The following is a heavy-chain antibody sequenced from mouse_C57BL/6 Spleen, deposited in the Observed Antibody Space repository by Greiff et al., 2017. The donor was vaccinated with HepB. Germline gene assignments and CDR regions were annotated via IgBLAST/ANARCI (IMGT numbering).Heavy chain of an antibody. CDR3: AHHYYGSSYWYFDV. CDR2: IDPSDSYT. Sequence: VQLQQPGAELVKPGASVKLSCKASGYTFTSYWMQWVKQRPGQGLEWIGEIDPSDSYTNYNQKFKGKATLTVDTSSSTAYMQLSSLTSEDSAVYYCAHHYYGSSYWYFDVWGTGTTVTVSS. CDR1: GYTFTSYW. V-gene: IGHV1-50*01. D-gene: IGHD1-1*01. J-gene: IGHJ1*03.